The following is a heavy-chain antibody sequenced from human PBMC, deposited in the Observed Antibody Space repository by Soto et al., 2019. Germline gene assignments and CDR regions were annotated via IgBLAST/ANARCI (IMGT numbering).Heavy chain of an antibody. CDR3: AKDAWYSSSWSEFYYGMDV. V-gene: IGHV3-23*01. CDR1: GFTFSSYA. D-gene: IGHD6-13*01. CDR2: ISGSGGST. Sequence: LRLSCAASGFTFSSYAMSWVRQAPGKGLEWVSAISGSGGSTYYADSVKGRFTISRDNSKNTLYLQMNSLRAEDTAVYYCAKDAWYSSSWSEFYYGMDVWGQGTTVTVS. J-gene: IGHJ6*02.